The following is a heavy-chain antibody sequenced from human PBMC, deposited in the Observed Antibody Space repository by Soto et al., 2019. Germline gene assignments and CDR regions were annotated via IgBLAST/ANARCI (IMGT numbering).Heavy chain of an antibody. CDR2: IIPIFGTA. Sequence: GXSXKVSFTASGGTXTSYAISLVRQAPGQGLEWMGGIIPIFGTANYAQKFKGRVTITAEESTSTAYMELSSLRSEDTAVYYCARGGMIVVSGGGAFDIWGQGTMGTVSS. D-gene: IGHD3-22*01. V-gene: IGHV1-69*13. J-gene: IGHJ3*02. CDR1: GGTXTSYA. CDR3: ARGGMIVVSGGGAFDI.